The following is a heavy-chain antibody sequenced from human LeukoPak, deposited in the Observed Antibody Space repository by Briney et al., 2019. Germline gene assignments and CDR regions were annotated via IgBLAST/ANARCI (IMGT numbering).Heavy chain of an antibody. CDR1: GFTFSTYA. D-gene: IGHD3-22*01. CDR3: AKDPPFDYYDSSGYPFDY. J-gene: IGHJ4*02. CDR2: ISGSGGST. Sequence: PGGSLRLSCAASGFTFSTYAMAWVRQAPGKGLEWVSAISGSGGSTYYADSVKGRFTISRDNSKNTLYLQLNSLRAEDTAVYYCAKDPPFDYYDSSGYPFDYWGQGTLVTVSS. V-gene: IGHV3-23*01.